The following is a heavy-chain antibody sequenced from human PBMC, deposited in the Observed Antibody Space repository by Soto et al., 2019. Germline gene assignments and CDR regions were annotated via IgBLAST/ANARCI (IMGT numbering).Heavy chain of an antibody. CDR3: VRDSHGDY. V-gene: IGHV3-74*01. Sequence: EVQLVESGGGLVQPGGSLRLSCAGSGFTFRIYWMHWVRQAPGKGLEWVSRIDHDGPTDYADSVRGRFTISRDNAENTLYLQMNSLRPEDTAVYYCVRDSHGDYWGQGTLVTVSS. CDR1: GFTFRIYW. CDR2: IDHDGPT. J-gene: IGHJ4*02.